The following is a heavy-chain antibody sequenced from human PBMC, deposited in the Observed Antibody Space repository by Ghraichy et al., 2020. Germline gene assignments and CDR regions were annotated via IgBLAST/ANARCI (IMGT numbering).Heavy chain of an antibody. CDR1: GFIFSDYS. J-gene: IGHJ4*02. V-gene: IGHV3-48*02. CDR3: AREKQSIIRGLLPTNFDF. Sequence: ETLSLTCAASGFIFSDYSMNWVRQAPGKGREWVSYISSRSGTIYYGDSVKGRFTISRDNAKNSLYLRMNSLRDEDTAVYYCAREKQSIIRGLLPTNFDFWGLGTLVTVSS. CDR2: ISSRSGTI. D-gene: IGHD3-10*01.